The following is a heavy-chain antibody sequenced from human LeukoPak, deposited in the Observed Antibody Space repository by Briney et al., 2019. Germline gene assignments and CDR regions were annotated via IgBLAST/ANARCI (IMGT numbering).Heavy chain of an antibody. V-gene: IGHV3-7*03. Sequence: PGGSLRLSCEASGFTFTTYWLGWVRQPPGKGLEWVANIKQDGTEKYYVDSVKGRFTISRDNAKNSLYLQMNTLRAEDTAVYYCAKSPPRSHLGLFDYWGQGTLVTVSS. D-gene: IGHD3/OR15-3a*01. CDR3: AKSPPRSHLGLFDY. CDR1: GFTFTTYW. J-gene: IGHJ4*02. CDR2: IKQDGTEK.